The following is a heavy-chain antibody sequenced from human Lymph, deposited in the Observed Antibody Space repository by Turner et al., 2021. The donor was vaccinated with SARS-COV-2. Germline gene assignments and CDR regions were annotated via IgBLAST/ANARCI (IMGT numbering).Heavy chain of an antibody. Sequence: QVQLQESGPGLVKPSETLSLTCTVSGGSISSYYWSWIRQPPGKGLEWIGYIHYSGSTTYNPTLKSRVTISVDTYKNQFSLKLNSVTAADTAVYYCARHGFSGWYGGGMDVWGQGTTVTVSS. CDR2: IHYSGST. V-gene: IGHV4-59*08. CDR1: GGSISSYY. J-gene: IGHJ6*02. CDR3: ARHGFSGWYGGGMDV. D-gene: IGHD6-19*01.